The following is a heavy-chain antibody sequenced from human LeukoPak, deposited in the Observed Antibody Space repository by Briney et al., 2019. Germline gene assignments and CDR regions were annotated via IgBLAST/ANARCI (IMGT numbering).Heavy chain of an antibody. Sequence: SETLSLTCTVSGGSISSSSYFWGWIRQPPGKGLEWIGSFYYSGSTYYNPSLKSRVTMSVDTSKSHFSLKLSSVTAADTAVYYCAKLTRDIEYSSSWYWFDPWGQGTLVTVSS. V-gene: IGHV4-39*07. CDR3: AKLTRDIEYSSSWYWFDP. D-gene: IGHD6-13*01. J-gene: IGHJ5*02. CDR1: GGSISSSSYF. CDR2: FYYSGST.